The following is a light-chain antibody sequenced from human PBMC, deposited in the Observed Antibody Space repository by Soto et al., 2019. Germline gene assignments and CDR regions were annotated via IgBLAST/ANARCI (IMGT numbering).Light chain of an antibody. J-gene: IGKJ5*01. Sequence: DIQLTQSPSFLSASVGDRVTITCRASQDINTYLAWYQQKPGKAPKLLIFAASTWPNGVPSRFSGSGSGTEFTVTSTRLQPEDFATYYCQQRKSYPITFGQGTRLEIK. CDR3: QQRKSYPIT. CDR2: AAS. V-gene: IGKV1-9*01. CDR1: QDINTY.